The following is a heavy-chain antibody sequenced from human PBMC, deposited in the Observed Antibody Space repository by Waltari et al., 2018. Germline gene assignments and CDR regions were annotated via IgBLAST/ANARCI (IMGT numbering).Heavy chain of an antibody. V-gene: IGHV1-69*14. J-gene: IGHJ6*03. CDR2: IIPIFGTA. CDR1: GGTFSSYA. Sequence: QVQLVQSGAEVKKPGSSVKVSCKASGGTFSSYAISWVRQAPGQGLEWMGGIIPIFGTANYAQKFQGRVTITADKSTSTAYMELSSLRSEDTAVYYCASLVWFGEDYYYYMDVWGKGTTVTVSS. D-gene: IGHD3-10*01. CDR3: ASLVWFGEDYYYYMDV.